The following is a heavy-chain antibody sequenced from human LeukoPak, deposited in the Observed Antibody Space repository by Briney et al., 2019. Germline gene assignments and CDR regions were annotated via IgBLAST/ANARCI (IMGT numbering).Heavy chain of an antibody. CDR2: IYYSGST. CDR1: GGSISSGSYY. CDR3: ARQFLNMVRGVIITLFDY. V-gene: IGHV4-39*01. Sequence: SETLSLTCTVSGGSISSGSYYWGWIRQPPGKGLEWIGRIYYSGSTYYNPSLKSRVTISVDTSKNQFSLKLSSVTAADTAVYYCARQFLNMVRGVIITLFDYWGQGTLVTVSS. J-gene: IGHJ4*02. D-gene: IGHD3-10*01.